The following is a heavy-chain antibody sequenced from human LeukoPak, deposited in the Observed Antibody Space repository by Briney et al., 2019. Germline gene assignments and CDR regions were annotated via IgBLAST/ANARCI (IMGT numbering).Heavy chain of an antibody. J-gene: IGHJ4*02. D-gene: IGHD6-19*01. V-gene: IGHV4-39*01. CDR3: ASIAVAGSDY. Sequence: PSGTLSLTCTVSGGSISPYYWGWIRQPPGKGLEWIGSIYYSGSTYYNPSLKSRVTISVDTSKNQFSLKLSSVTAADTAVYYCASIAVAGSDYWGQGTLVTVSS. CDR1: GGSISPYY. CDR2: IYYSGST.